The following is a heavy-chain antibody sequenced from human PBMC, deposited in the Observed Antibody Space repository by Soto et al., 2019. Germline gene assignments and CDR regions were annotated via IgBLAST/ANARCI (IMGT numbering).Heavy chain of an antibody. V-gene: IGHV4-30-2*01. CDR1: GGSISSGLYS. D-gene: IGHD4-17*01. CDR2: IYHSGST. CDR3: ARRSRSTVTTFDN. J-gene: IGHJ5*02. Sequence: PSGTLSLTCAVSGGSISSGLYSWSWIRQPPGKGLEWIGYIYHSGSTYYNPSLKSRVTISVDRSKEQFSLKLSSVTAAGTAAYYQARRSRSTVTTFDNRSQGTVVTVCS.